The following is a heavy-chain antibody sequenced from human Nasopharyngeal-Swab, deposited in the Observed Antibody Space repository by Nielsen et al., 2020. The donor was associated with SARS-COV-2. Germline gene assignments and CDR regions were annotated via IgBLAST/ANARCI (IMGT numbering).Heavy chain of an antibody. CDR1: GYSFTSSW. Sequence: GESLKISCQGSGYSFTSSWIGWVRQMPGKGLEWMGIIYPGDSDTRYSPSFQGQVTISADKSISTAYLQWSSLKASDTAMYYCARLRYGYSYGYVLDYWGQGTLVTVSS. D-gene: IGHD5-18*01. V-gene: IGHV5-51*01. CDR3: ARLRYGYSYGYVLDY. CDR2: IYPGDSDT. J-gene: IGHJ4*02.